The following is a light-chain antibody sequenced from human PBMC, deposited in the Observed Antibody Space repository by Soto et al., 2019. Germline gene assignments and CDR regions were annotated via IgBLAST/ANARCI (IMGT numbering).Light chain of an antibody. Sequence: EFVLTQSPGTLSLSPGERATLSCRASQTVRNNYLAWYQQKPGQAPRLLIYDASSRATVIPDRFSGGGSGTDFTLTISRLEPEDFAVYYCQPFSSYPLTFGGGTKVEIK. CDR2: DAS. CDR1: QTVRNNY. V-gene: IGKV3-20*01. CDR3: QPFSSYPLT. J-gene: IGKJ4*01.